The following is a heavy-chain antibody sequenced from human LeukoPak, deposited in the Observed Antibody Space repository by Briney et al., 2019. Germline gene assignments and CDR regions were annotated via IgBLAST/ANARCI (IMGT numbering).Heavy chain of an antibody. CDR2: IYYSGST. V-gene: IGHV4-39*01. CDR3: ARQGSSWRYYYYYGMDV. J-gene: IGHJ6*02. CDR1: GGSISSSSYY. D-gene: IGHD6-13*01. Sequence: SETLSLTCTVSGGSISSSSYYWGWIRQPPGKGLEWIGSIYYSGSTYYNPSLKSRVTISVDTSKNQFSLKLSSVTAADTAVYYCARQGSSWRYYYYYGMDVWGQGTTVTVS.